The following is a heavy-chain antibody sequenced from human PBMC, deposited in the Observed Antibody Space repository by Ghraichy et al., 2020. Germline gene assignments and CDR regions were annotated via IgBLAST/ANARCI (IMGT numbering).Heavy chain of an antibody. CDR2: IYYNGGT. CDR3: ARGRWELPY. D-gene: IGHD4-23*01. J-gene: IGHJ4*02. CDR1: GGSISGYY. Sequence: SETLSLTCTVSGGSISGYYWSWIRQPPGKELEWIGYIYYNGGTNINPSLKSRVTISVDTSKNQFSLKLSSVTAADTAVYYCARGRWELPYWGQGTLVTVSS. V-gene: IGHV4-59*01.